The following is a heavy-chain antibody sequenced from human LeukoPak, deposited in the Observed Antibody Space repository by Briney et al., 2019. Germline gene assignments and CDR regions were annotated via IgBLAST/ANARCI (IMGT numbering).Heavy chain of an antibody. CDR2: ISWNSGSI. V-gene: IGHV3-9*03. CDR3: AKDVHSSGHDCAFDI. Sequence: GGSLRLSCAASGFTFDDYAMHWVRQAPGKGLEGVSGISWNSGSIGYADSVKGRFTISRDNAKNSLYLQMNSLRAEDMALYYCAKDVHSSGHDCAFDIWGHGTMVTVSS. CDR1: GFTFDDYA. D-gene: IGHD3-22*01. J-gene: IGHJ3*02.